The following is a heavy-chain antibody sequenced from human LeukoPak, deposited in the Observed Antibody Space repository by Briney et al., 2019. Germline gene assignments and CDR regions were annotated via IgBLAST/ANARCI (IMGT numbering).Heavy chain of an antibody. CDR3: ARSAVAGKGRDY. D-gene: IGHD6-19*01. CDR1: GYTFTDYY. J-gene: IGHJ4*02. Sequence: ASVKVSCKTSGYTFTDYYIHWVRQAPGQGLEWMGWISPNSGGTNYAQKFQGRVSMTRDTSITTAYMDLSRLRSDDTAVYYCARSAVAGKGRDYWGQGTLVTVSS. CDR2: ISPNSGGT. V-gene: IGHV1-2*02.